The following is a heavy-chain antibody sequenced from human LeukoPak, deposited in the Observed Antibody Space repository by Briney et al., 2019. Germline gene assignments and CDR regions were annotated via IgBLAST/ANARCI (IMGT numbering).Heavy chain of an antibody. J-gene: IGHJ6*03. Sequence: ASVKVSCTASGYTFTSYGISWVRQHPGQGLEWMGWISGYNGNTIYAQKFQGRVTMTTDTSTRAAHMELRSLSPDATAVYYCARVGGCSGNGCYSGVYHYYYMDVWGKGTTVTVSS. D-gene: IGHD2-15*01. CDR2: ISGYNGNT. CDR1: GYTFTSYG. V-gene: IGHV1-18*01. CDR3: ARVGGCSGNGCYSGVYHYYYMDV.